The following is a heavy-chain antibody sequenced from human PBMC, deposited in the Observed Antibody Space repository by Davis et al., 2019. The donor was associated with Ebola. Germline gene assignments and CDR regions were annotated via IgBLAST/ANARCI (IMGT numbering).Heavy chain of an antibody. CDR2: IYYSGST. J-gene: IGHJ6*02. D-gene: IGHD2/OR15-2a*01. V-gene: IGHV4-39*01. CDR3: ARSNIPGYYYGMDV. Sequence: MPSETLSLTCTVSGGSISSGSYYWGWIRQPPGKGLEWIGSIYYSGSTDYNPSLKSRVTISVETSKNQFSLKLSSVTAADTAVYYCARSNIPGYYYGMDVWGQGTTVTVSS. CDR1: GGSISSGSYY.